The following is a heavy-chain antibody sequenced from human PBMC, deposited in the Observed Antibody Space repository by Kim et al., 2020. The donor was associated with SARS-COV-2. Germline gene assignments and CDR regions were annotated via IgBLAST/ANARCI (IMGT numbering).Heavy chain of an antibody. CDR3: ARVGPRGYCSGGSCLYYYSMDV. D-gene: IGHD2-15*01. V-gene: IGHV3-33*01. J-gene: IGHJ6*02. CDR2: IWYDGSNK. Sequence: GGSLRLSCAASGFTFSSYGMHWVRQAPGKGLEWVAVIWYDGSNKYYADSVKGRFTISRDNSKNTLYLQMNSLRAEDTAVYYCARVGPRGYCSGGSCLYYYSMDVWGQGTTVTVSS. CDR1: GFTFSSYG.